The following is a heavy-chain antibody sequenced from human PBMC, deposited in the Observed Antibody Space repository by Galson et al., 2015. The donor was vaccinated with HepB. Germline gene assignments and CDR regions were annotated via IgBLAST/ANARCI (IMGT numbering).Heavy chain of an antibody. J-gene: IGHJ4*02. Sequence: SVKVSCKASGYTFTSYGISWVRQAPGQGLEWMGWISAYNGNTNYAQKFQGRVTITADESTSTAYMELSSLRSEDTAVYYCARAGDYYDSVFDYWGQGTLVTVSS. CDR2: ISAYNGNT. CDR3: ARAGDYYDSVFDY. D-gene: IGHD3-22*01. CDR1: GYTFTSYG. V-gene: IGHV1-18*04.